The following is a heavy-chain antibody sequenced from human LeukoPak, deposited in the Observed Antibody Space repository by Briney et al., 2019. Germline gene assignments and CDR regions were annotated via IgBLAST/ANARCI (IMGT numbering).Heavy chain of an antibody. J-gene: IGHJ3*02. Sequence: GGSLRLSCAASGFTFSSYAMHWVRQAPGKGLEWVAVISYDGSNKYYADSVKGRFTISRDNSKNTLYLQMNSLRAEDTAVCYCARAGDGDQVDAFDIWGQGTMVTVSS. D-gene: IGHD4-17*01. CDR2: ISYDGSNK. CDR3: ARAGDGDQVDAFDI. CDR1: GFTFSSYA. V-gene: IGHV3-30-3*01.